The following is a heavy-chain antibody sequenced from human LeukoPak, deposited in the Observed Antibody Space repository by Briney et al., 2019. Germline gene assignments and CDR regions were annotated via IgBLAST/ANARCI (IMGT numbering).Heavy chain of an antibody. J-gene: IGHJ6*03. Sequence: SETLSLTCAVSGYSISSGYYWGWIRQPPGKGLEWIGSIYHSGSTYYNPSLKSRVTISVDTSKNQFSLKLSSVTAADTAVYYCARHGQYCSGGSCYVNYYYYMDVWGKGTTVTVSS. D-gene: IGHD2-15*01. CDR3: ARHGQYCSGGSCYVNYYYYMDV. CDR1: GYSISSGYY. V-gene: IGHV4-38-2*01. CDR2: IYHSGST.